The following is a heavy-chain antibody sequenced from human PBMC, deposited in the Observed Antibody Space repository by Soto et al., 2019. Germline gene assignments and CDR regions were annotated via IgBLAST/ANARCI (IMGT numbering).Heavy chain of an antibody. CDR1: GNAFINHV. CDR3: DRQGEMAANTPDAFDI. D-gene: IGHD3-16*01. Sequence: GESLKISFKFSGNAFINHVMSGVGQMPGKGLEWMGIIYPGDSDARYSPSFGGQVTISVEKSITTAYLQWSSLEASDSAMYYCDRQGEMAANTPDAFDIWGQGTMVTVSS. J-gene: IGHJ3*02. CDR2: IYPGDSDA. V-gene: IGHV5-51*01.